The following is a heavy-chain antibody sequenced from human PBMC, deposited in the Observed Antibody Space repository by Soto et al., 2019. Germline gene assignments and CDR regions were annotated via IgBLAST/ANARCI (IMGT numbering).Heavy chain of an antibody. Sequence: GASVKVSCKASGYTFTSYDINWVRQATGQGLEWMGWMNPNSGNTGYAQKFQGRVTMTRNTSISTAYMELSSLRSEDTAVYYCARAGVYDFWSGYYRAGIFDYWGQGTLVTVSS. J-gene: IGHJ4*02. CDR1: GYTFTSYD. V-gene: IGHV1-8*01. CDR3: ARAGVYDFWSGYYRAGIFDY. D-gene: IGHD3-3*01. CDR2: MNPNSGNT.